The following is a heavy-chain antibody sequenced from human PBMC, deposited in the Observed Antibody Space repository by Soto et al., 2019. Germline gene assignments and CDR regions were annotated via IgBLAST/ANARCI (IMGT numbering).Heavy chain of an antibody. CDR2: IYPNDADT. CDR3: ARVPSVVTPGNDYFDVYV. J-gene: IGHJ6*02. Sequence: GESLKISCKGSGYSFTYYWIAWVRQRPGKDLEWMGIIYPNDADTRYNPSFQGQVTISADKSISTAYLQWTSLKTSDTAMYYCARVPSVVTPGNDYFDVYVWGQGTTVTVSS. CDR1: GYSFTYYW. V-gene: IGHV5-51*01. D-gene: IGHD3-9*01.